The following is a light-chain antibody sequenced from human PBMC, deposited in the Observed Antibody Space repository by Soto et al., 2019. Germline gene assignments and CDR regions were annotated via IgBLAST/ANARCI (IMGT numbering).Light chain of an antibody. V-gene: IGLV2-11*01. Sequence: QSALTQPRSVSGSPGQSVTISCTGTSSDVGGYNYVSWYQQHPGKAPKVMIYDVSERPSGVPDRFSGSKSDNTASLTISGRQAEDEADYYCCSYAGSPRDVFGTGTKVTVL. CDR3: CSYAGSPRDV. J-gene: IGLJ1*01. CDR2: DVS. CDR1: SSDVGGYNY.